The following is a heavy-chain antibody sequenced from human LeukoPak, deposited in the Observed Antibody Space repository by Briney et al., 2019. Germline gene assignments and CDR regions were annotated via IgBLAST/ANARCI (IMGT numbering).Heavy chain of an antibody. D-gene: IGHD4-11*01. V-gene: IGHV1-69*13. Sequence: ASVKVSCKASGGTFSNYAISWVRQAPGQGLEWMGGIIPIFGTANYAQKFQGRVTITADESTSTAYMELSRLRSDDTAVYYYARDSNGYYWGQGTLVTVSS. CDR3: ARDSNGYY. CDR2: IIPIFGTA. J-gene: IGHJ4*02. CDR1: GGTFSNYA.